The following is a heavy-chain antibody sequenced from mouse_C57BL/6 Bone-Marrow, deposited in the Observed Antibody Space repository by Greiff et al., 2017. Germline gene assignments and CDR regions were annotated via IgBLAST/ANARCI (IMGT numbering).Heavy chain of an antibody. J-gene: IGHJ4*01. CDR2: ISNGGGST. CDR3: ARPLMVTKNYAMDY. CDR1: GFTFSDYY. Sequence: EVQLMESGGGLVQPGGSLKLSCAASGFTFSDYYMYWVRQTPEKRLEWVAYISNGGGSTYYPDTVKGRFTISRDNAKNTLYLQMSRLKSEDTAMYYCARPLMVTKNYAMDYWGQGTSVTVSS. D-gene: IGHD2-2*01. V-gene: IGHV5-12*01.